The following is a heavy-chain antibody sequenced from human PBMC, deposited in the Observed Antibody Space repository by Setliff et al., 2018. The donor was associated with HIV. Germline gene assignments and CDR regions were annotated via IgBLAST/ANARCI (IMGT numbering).Heavy chain of an antibody. CDR1: GGAFSGYY. J-gene: IGHJ4*02. CDR3: ARAQIAAPRPYEY. Sequence: ETLSLTCAVYGGAFSGYYWTWIRQSPSGLEWIGEINHRGIANSSPSLKSRVTISIDTSKNQFSLRLTSVTAADTALYYCARAQIAAPRPYEYWGQGTLVTVSS. V-gene: IGHV4-34*01. D-gene: IGHD6-6*01. CDR2: INHRGIA.